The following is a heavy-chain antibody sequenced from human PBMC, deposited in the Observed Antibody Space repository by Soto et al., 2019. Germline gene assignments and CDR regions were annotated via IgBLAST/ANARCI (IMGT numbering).Heavy chain of an antibody. Sequence: QVQLVQSGAEVKKPGSSVKVSCKASGGTFSSYAISWVRQAPGQGLEWMGGIIPIFGTANYAQKFQGRVTITADDSTRTAYMDRSSLRSEDTAVYYCARVGVDTVVTPYWYFDLWGRGTLVTVSS. CDR2: IIPIFGTA. CDR3: ARVGVDTVVTPYWYFDL. CDR1: GGTFSSYA. J-gene: IGHJ2*01. D-gene: IGHD2-21*02. V-gene: IGHV1-69*12.